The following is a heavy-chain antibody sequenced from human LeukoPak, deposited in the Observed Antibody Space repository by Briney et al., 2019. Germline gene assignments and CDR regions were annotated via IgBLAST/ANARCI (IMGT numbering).Heavy chain of an antibody. J-gene: IGHJ3*01. CDR3: AIEISRLVIHAFDL. CDR2: ISGSGGST. D-gene: IGHD3-9*01. Sequence: PGGSLRLSCAASGFTFSSDAMSWVRQAPGKGLEWVSAISGSGGSTYYADSVKGLFTISRDNSKNTLYLQMNSLRAEDTAVYYCAIEISRLVIHAFDLWGQGTMVTVSS. V-gene: IGHV3-23*01. CDR1: GFTFSSDA.